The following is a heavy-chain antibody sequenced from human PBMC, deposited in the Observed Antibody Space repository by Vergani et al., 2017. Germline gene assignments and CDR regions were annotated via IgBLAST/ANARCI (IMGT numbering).Heavy chain of an antibody. CDR1: GFTSSYYG. CDR3: ATKSCGTPGCQIGYFRE. V-gene: IGHV3-30*03. CDR2: ISNDGTQK. J-gene: IGHJ1*01. D-gene: IGHD1-1*01. Sequence: QVHLVESGGGVVQPGRSLRLSCVVSGFTSSYYGMHWVRLPPGKGLEWLAVISNDGTQKYYADSVKGRFTISRDNSKNTLYLQMNSLRTEDTAVYYCATKSCGTPGCQIGYFREWGQGTLVTVSS.